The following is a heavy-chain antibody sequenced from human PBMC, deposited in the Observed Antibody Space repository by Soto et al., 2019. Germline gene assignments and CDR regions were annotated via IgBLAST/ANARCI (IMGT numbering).Heavy chain of an antibody. CDR1: GFTVSSNY. CDR3: ARVQDSSGWDSYYYNGVDV. J-gene: IGHJ6*02. V-gene: IGHV3-53*04. D-gene: IGHD6-19*01. CDR2: IYSGGTT. Sequence: EVQLVESGGGLVQPGGSLRLSCAASGFTVSSNYMSWVRQAPGKGLEWVSFIYSGGTTYYADSVKGRFTISRHNSKNTLYLQMNSLRAEDTAVYYCARVQDSSGWDSYYYNGVDVWGLGTTVTVSS.